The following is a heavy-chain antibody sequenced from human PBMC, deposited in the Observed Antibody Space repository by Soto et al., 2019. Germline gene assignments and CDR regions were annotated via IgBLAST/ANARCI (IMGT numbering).Heavy chain of an antibody. CDR1: GFTFSSYG. V-gene: IGHV3-33*01. CDR3: AREYGAVAGWGYYYGMDV. D-gene: IGHD6-19*01. CDR2: IWYNGSNK. J-gene: IGHJ6*02. Sequence: GGSLRLSCAASGFTFSSYGMHWVRQAPGKGLEWVAVIWYNGSNKYYADSVKGRFTISRDNSKNTLYLQMNSLRAEDTAVYYCAREYGAVAGWGYYYGMDVWGQGTTVTVSS.